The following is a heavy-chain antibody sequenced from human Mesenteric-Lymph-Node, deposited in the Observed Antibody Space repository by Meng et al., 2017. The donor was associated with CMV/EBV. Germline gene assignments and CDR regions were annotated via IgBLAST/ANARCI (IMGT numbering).Heavy chain of an antibody. CDR1: GFTFSSYG. Sequence: GGSLRLSCEASGFTFSSYGMHWVRQAPGKGLEWVAFIRYDESNIWYADSVKGRFTISRDNSKNTLYLQMDSLRPEDTAIYYCATDPHDFWSGKNWFDFWGQGTLVTVSS. J-gene: IGHJ5*01. D-gene: IGHD3-3*01. CDR2: IRYDESNI. CDR3: ATDPHDFWSGKNWFDF. V-gene: IGHV3-30*02.